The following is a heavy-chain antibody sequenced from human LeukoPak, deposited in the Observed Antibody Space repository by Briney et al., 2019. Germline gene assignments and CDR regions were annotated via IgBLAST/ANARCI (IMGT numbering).Heavy chain of an antibody. CDR1: GFTVSSNY. Sequence: GGSLRLSCAAPGFTVSSNYMSWVRQSPGKGLEWVSVINTGGSAYYADSVKDRFTISRDNSMNTLYLQMNSLRAEDTAVYYCARGAGYSYSSRYFDYWGQGTLVTVSS. CDR3: ARGAGYSYSSRYFDY. J-gene: IGHJ4*02. D-gene: IGHD6-6*01. CDR2: INTGGSA. V-gene: IGHV3-53*01.